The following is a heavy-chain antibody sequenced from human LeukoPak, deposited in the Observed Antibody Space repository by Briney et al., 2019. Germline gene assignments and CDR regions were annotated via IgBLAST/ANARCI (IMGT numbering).Heavy chain of an antibody. V-gene: IGHV3-74*01. CDR2: INSDGSSI. CDR3: ARAKGGYDPSGDY. D-gene: IGHD5-12*01. J-gene: IGHJ4*02. Sequence: GGSLRLSCAASGFTFSSYWMHWVRQAPGKGLVWVSRINSDGSSISYADSVKGRFTISRDNAKNSLYLQMNSLRAEDTAVYYCARAKGGYDPSGDYWGQGTLVTVSS. CDR1: GFTFSSYW.